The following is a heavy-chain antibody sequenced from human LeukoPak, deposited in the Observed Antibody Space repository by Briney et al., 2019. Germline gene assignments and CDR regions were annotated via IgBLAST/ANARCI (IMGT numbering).Heavy chain of an antibody. V-gene: IGHV3-49*04. J-gene: IGHJ5*02. Sequence: GGSLRLSCTASGFTFGDYAMSWVRQAPGKGLEWVGFIRSKAYGGTTEYAASVKGRFTISRDDSKSIAYLQMNSLKTEDTAVYYCTRDGFYVWFDPWGQGTLVTVSS. D-gene: IGHD3-16*01. CDR1: GFTFGDYA. CDR2: IRSKAYGGTT. CDR3: TRDGFYVWFDP.